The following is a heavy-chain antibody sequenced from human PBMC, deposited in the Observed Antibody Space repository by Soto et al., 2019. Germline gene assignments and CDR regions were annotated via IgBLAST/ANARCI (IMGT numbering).Heavy chain of an antibody. Sequence: SETLSLTCSLSGGAIGGYYWSWIRQPPGKGLEWIGYIYYSGSTNYNPSLKSRVTISVDTSENQFSLKLSSVTAADTAVYYCARQNWNYVHLFDYWGQGTLVTVSS. CDR3: ARQNWNYVHLFDY. CDR2: IYYSGST. CDR1: GGAIGGYY. D-gene: IGHD1-7*01. J-gene: IGHJ4*02. V-gene: IGHV4-59*01.